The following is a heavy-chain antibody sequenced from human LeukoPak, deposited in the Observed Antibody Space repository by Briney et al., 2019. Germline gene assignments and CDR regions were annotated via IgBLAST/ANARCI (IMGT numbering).Heavy chain of an antibody. CDR1: GYSFTSDW. D-gene: IGHD5-12*01. CDR2: IYPGDSDT. V-gene: IGHV5-51*01. CDR3: ARPRATADDAFDI. J-gene: IGHJ3*02. Sequence: GESLKISCKGSGYSFTSDWIGWVRQMPGKGLEWMGIIYPGDSDTRYSPSFQGQVTISADKSISTAYLQWSSLKASDTAMYYCARPRATADDAFDIWGQGTMVTVSS.